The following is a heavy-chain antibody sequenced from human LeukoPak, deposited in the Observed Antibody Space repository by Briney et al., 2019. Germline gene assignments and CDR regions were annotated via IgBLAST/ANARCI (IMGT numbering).Heavy chain of an antibody. CDR2: ISAYNGNT. Sequence: EASVKVSCKASGYDFTSVGITWVRRAPGQGLEWMGWISAYNGNTNYAQKLQGRVTMTTDTSTSTAYMELRSLRSDDTAVYYCARWPPVGTLAHYFDYWGQGTLVTVSS. V-gene: IGHV1-18*01. J-gene: IGHJ4*02. CDR1: GYDFTSVG. D-gene: IGHD3-3*02. CDR3: ARWPPVGTLAHYFDY.